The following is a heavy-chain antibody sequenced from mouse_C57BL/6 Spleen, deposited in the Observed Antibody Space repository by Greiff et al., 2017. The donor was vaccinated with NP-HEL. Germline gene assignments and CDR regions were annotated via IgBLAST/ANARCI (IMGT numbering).Heavy chain of an antibody. J-gene: IGHJ3*01. Sequence: DVMLVESGGDLVKPGGSLKLSCAASGFTFSSYGMSWVRQTPDKRLEWVATISSGGSYTYYPDSVKGRFTISRDNAKNTLYLQMSSLKSEDTAMYYCARRGDYDYDGAWFAYWGQGTLVTVSA. CDR1: GFTFSSYG. D-gene: IGHD2-4*01. V-gene: IGHV5-6*02. CDR2: ISSGGSYT. CDR3: ARRGDYDYDGAWFAY.